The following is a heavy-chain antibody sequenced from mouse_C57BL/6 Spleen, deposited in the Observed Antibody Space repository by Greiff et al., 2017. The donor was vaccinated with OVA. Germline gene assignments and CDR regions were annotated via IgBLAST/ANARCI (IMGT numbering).Heavy chain of an antibody. Sequence: VQLQQSGPGLVKPSQSLSLTCSVTGYSITSGYYWNWIRQFPGNKLEWMGYISYDGSNNYNPSLKNRISITRDTSKNQFFLKLNSVTTEDTATYYCARFHWYFDVWGTGTTVTVSS. CDR1: GYSITSGYY. V-gene: IGHV3-6*01. J-gene: IGHJ1*03. CDR3: ARFHWYFDV. CDR2: ISYDGSN.